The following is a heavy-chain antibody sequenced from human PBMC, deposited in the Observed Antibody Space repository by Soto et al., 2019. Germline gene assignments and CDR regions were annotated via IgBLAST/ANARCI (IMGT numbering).Heavy chain of an antibody. CDR2: INGRGSPT. CDR1: GFTFSIYA. CDR3: AKHIEGAGNWCFDL. V-gene: IGHV3-23*01. Sequence: EVQLLESGGGLVQPGGSLGLSCAASGFTFSIYAMSWVRQAPGKGPEWVSVINGRGSPTFYADSVKGRFTISRDNSKNTLYLQMNSLRAEDTAIYYCAKHIEGAGNWCFDLWGRGTLVTVSS. J-gene: IGHJ2*01. D-gene: IGHD2-21*01.